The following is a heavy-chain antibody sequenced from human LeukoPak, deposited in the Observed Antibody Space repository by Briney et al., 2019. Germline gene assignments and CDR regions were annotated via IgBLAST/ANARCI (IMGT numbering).Heavy chain of an antibody. D-gene: IGHD3-10*01. CDR3: AKDLHYGSADY. Sequence: GGSLRLSCAASGFTFNSYAMTWVRQAPGKGLEWVSAISGSGGGTYFADSVKGRFTISRDNSKNTLYLQMDSLRAEDTAVYYCAKDLHYGSADYWGQETLVTVSS. CDR2: ISGSGGGT. CDR1: GFTFNSYA. V-gene: IGHV3-23*01. J-gene: IGHJ4*02.